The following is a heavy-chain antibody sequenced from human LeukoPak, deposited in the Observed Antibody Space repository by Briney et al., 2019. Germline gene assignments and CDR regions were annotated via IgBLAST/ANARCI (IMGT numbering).Heavy chain of an antibody. CDR3: ARAHSSSSTFDL. Sequence: GGSLRLSCAASGFTFSDNAMSWVRQAPGKGLEWVSTISRTTGTTYYADSVKGRFTISRDNSKNTLYLQLNSLRADDTAVYYCARAHSSSSTFDLWGQGTLVTVSS. CDR1: GFTFSDNA. CDR2: ISRTTGTT. D-gene: IGHD6-6*01. V-gene: IGHV3-23*01. J-gene: IGHJ4*02.